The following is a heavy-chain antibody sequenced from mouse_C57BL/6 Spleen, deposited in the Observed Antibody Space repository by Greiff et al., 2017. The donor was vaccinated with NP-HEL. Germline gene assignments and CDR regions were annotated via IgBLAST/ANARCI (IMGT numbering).Heavy chain of an antibody. V-gene: IGHV2-2*01. CDR1: GFSLTSYG. CDR3: ASSGHLGYFDV. CDR2: IWSGGST. J-gene: IGHJ1*03. D-gene: IGHD6-1*01. Sequence: VQLQQSGPGLVQPSQSLSITCTVSGFSLTSYGVHWVRQSPGKGLEWLGVIWSGGSTDYNAAFISRLSISKDNSKSQVFFKMNSLQADDTAIYYCASSGHLGYFDVWGTGTTVTVSS.